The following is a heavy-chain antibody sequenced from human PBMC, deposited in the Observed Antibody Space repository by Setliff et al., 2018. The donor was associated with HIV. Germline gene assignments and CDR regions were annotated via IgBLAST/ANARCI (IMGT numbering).Heavy chain of an antibody. D-gene: IGHD5-12*01. CDR1: GGSISSGGYY. CDR2: IYHSGST. Sequence: SETLSLTCTVSGGSISSGGYYWSWIRQHPGKGLERIGYIYHSGSTYYNPSLKSQVTISIDTSKNQFSLKLSSVTAADTAVYYCARGLVVVTDSDYDTNYYYYYYMDVWGKGTTVTVSS. J-gene: IGHJ6*03. V-gene: IGHV4-31*01. CDR3: ARGLVVVTDSDYDTNYYYYYYMDV.